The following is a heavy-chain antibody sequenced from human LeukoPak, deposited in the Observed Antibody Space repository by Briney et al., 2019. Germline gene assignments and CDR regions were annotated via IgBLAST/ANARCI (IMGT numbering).Heavy chain of an antibody. V-gene: IGHV3-74*01. Sequence: GGSLRLSCAAAGFTFSKNWMLWVRQAPGKGLESVSRINTDGTVTTYADSVKGRFTVSRDNADNTMFLQMNSVRDEDTAVYYCATKQWLAPPPDSWGQGTPVTVSS. D-gene: IGHD6-19*01. CDR2: INTDGTVT. CDR1: GFTFSKNW. J-gene: IGHJ4*02. CDR3: ATKQWLAPPPDS.